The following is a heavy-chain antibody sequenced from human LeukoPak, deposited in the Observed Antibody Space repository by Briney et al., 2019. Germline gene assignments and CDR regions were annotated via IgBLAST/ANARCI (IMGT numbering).Heavy chain of an antibody. CDR1: GITLRNYA. J-gene: IGHJ2*01. Sequence: GGSLRLSCEASGITLRNYAMSWVRQAPGKGLEWVSLISGSGGNTYYADSVKGRFTISRDNSKNTLYLQMNTLRAEDTAVYFCAREEHYRRYFALWGRGTLVTVSS. CDR3: AREEHYRRYFAL. D-gene: IGHD3-16*02. CDR2: ISGSGGNT. V-gene: IGHV3-23*01.